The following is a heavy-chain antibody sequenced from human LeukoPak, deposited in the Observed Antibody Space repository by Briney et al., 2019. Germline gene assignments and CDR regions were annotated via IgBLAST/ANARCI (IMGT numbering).Heavy chain of an antibody. CDR2: IIPIFGST. V-gene: IGHV1-69*13. CDR1: GGSLSSFA. CDR3: ARVMVVAGNGGYFLY. D-gene: IGHD2-15*01. J-gene: IGHJ1*01. Sequence: GASVKVSCKASGGSLSSFALNWVRQTPGQGLEWMGGIIPIFGSTNYAQKFQVRVMITADESTNTAYMELNSLRSEDTGVYYCARVMVVAGNGGYFLYWGQGTLVTVSS.